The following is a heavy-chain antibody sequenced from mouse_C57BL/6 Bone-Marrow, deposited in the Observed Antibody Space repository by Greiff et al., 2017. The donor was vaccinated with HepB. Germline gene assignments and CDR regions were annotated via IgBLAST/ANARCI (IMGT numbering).Heavy chain of an antibody. CDR2: IDPSDSYT. V-gene: IGHV1-50*01. D-gene: IGHD3-2*02. CDR3: ARPGVGFAY. CDR1: GYTFTSYW. J-gene: IGHJ3*01. Sequence: VQLQQPGAELVKPGASVKLSCKASGYTFTSYWMQWVKQRPGQGLEWIGEIDPSDSYTNYNQKFKGKATLTVDTSSSTAYMQLSSLTSEDSAVYYCARPGVGFAYWGQGTLVTVSA.